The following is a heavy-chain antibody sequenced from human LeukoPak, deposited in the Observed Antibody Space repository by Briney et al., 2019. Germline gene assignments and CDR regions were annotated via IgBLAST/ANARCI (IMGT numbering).Heavy chain of an antibody. V-gene: IGHV4-61*08. CDR1: GGSISSGGYS. J-gene: IGHJ5*02. CDR3: ARGSLGSSGPRGWFDP. D-gene: IGHD3-22*01. Sequence: PSETLSLTCAVSGGSISSGGYSWSWIRQPPGKGLEWIGYIYYSGSTNYNPSLKSRVTISVDTSKNQFSLKLSSVTAADTAVYYCARGSLGSSGPRGWFDPWGQGTLVTVSS. CDR2: IYYSGST.